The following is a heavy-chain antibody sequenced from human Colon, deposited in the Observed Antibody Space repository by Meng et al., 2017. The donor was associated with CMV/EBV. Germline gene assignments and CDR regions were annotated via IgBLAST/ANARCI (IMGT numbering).Heavy chain of an antibody. D-gene: IGHD6-6*01. CDR3: VRSPSSVVHWFDP. Sequence: APGFPFRPQYKNWVRPAPRKGLRWVPFIRNGCTYQYYRRSRKGRFNLSRNKAKESLYLQMNGPKAEDTAVYYCVRSPSSVVHWFDPWGQGILVTVSS. CDR2: IRNGCTYQ. J-gene: IGHJ5*02. CDR1: GFPFRPQY. V-gene: IGHV3-21*05.